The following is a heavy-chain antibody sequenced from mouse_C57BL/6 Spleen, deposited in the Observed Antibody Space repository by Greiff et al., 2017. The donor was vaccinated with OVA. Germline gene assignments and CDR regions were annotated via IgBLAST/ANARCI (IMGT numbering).Heavy chain of an antibody. Sequence: VQLQQSGAELARPGASVKLSCKASGYTFTSYGISWVKQRTGQGLEWIGEIYTRSGNTYYNEKFKGKATLTADKSSSTAYMELRSLTSEDSAVYFCARGATVVATHWYFDVWGTGTTVTVSS. CDR1: GYTFTSYG. CDR3: ARGATVVATHWYFDV. D-gene: IGHD1-1*01. J-gene: IGHJ1*03. CDR2: IYTRSGNT. V-gene: IGHV1-81*01.